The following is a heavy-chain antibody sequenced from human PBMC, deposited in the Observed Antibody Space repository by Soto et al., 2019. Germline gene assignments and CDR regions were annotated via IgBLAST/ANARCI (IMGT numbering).Heavy chain of an antibody. CDR3: ARDLSWGSNWYYYMDV. J-gene: IGHJ6*03. CDR1: GFILSDCA. V-gene: IGHV3-48*01. Sequence: EVQLVESGGGLVQPGGSLRLSCATSGFILSDCAMNWVRQAPGKGLEWVSYISSSSSVIDYADSVKGRFTVSRDNARNSLYIQMNSLRAEDTAVYYCARDLSWGSNWYYYMDVWGKGPTVTVSS. D-gene: IGHD7-27*01. CDR2: ISSSSSVI.